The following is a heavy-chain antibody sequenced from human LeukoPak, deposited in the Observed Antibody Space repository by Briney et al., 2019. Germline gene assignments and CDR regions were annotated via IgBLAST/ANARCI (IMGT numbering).Heavy chain of an antibody. Sequence: GGSLRLSCAASGFTFSSYGMHWVRQAPGKGPEWVAVISYDGSNKYYADSVKGRFTISRDNSKNTLYLQMNSLRAEDTAVYYCAKSSKWLVLDYWGQGTLVTVSS. V-gene: IGHV3-30*18. CDR3: AKSSKWLVLDY. J-gene: IGHJ4*02. CDR2: ISYDGSNK. D-gene: IGHD6-19*01. CDR1: GFTFSSYG.